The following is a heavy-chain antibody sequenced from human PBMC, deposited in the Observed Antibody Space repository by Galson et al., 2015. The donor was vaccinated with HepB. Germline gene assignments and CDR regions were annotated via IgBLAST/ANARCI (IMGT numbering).Heavy chain of an antibody. CDR3: AIGDYGDYSKRAFDV. CDR2: ISSSSTYI. J-gene: IGHJ3*01. D-gene: IGHD4-17*01. V-gene: IGHV3-21*01. Sequence: SLRLSCAASGFTFSSYSMNWVRQAPGKGLEWVSSISSSSTYIYYADSMKGRFTISRDNAKNSLYLQMNSLRAEDTAVYHCAIGDYGDYSKRAFDVWGQGTMVTVSS. CDR1: GFTFSSYS.